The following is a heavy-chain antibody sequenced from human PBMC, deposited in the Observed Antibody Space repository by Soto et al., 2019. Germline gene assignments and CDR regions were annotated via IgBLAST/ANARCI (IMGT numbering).Heavy chain of an antibody. Sequence: QVQLVQSGAEVKKPGASVKVSCKASGYTFTSNDIYWLRQAPGQGPEWMGWMNPKSGDARNAQKFQDRLIMTMDTSITTSYMELTSLTSEDTAVYYCARGRPGGGVKRSWFDPWGQGTLVTVSS. D-gene: IGHD2-8*02. J-gene: IGHJ5*02. V-gene: IGHV1-8*01. CDR1: GYTFTSND. CDR3: ARGRPGGGVKRSWFDP. CDR2: MNPKSGDA.